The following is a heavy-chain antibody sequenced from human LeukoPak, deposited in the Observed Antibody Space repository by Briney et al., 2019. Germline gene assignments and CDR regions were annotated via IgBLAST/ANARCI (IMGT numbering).Heavy chain of an antibody. D-gene: IGHD6-13*01. CDR3: ARGGSSWYYFDY. CDR1: GFTFSSYS. Sequence: GGSLRLSCAASGFTFSSYSMNWVRQAPGKGLEWVSFISTSSSYIYYADSVKGRFTISRDNAKKSVYLQMNSLRAEDTAVYYCARGGSSWYYFDYWGQGTLVTVSS. CDR2: ISTSSSYI. V-gene: IGHV3-21*01. J-gene: IGHJ4*02.